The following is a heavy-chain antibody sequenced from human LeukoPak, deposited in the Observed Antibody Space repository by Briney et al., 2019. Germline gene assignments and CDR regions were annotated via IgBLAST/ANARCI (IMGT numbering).Heavy chain of an antibody. D-gene: IGHD3-9*01. CDR2: INYSGST. V-gene: IGHV4-59*01. Sequence: SETLSLTCTVSGGSISSYYWSWIRQPPGKGLEWIGYINYSGSTNYNPSLKSRVTISVDTSKNQFSLKLSSVTAADTAVYYCAGANYDILTGYYMAYWGQGTLVTVSS. J-gene: IGHJ4*02. CDR3: AGANYDILTGYYMAY. CDR1: GGSISSYY.